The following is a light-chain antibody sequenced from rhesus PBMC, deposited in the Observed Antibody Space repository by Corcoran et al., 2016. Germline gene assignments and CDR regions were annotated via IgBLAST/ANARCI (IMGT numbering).Light chain of an antibody. CDR2: GAS. CDR1: QSVSSS. J-gene: IGKJ2*01. CDR3: LQGYSTPYR. V-gene: IGKV3-42*02. Sequence: EIVMTQSPATLSLSPGERATLSCRASQSVSSSLAWYQQKPGQAPKLLIYGASSRATGIPDRFSGSGSGTEFTLTISSLQPEDFAAYYCLQGYSTPYRFGQGTKVEIK.